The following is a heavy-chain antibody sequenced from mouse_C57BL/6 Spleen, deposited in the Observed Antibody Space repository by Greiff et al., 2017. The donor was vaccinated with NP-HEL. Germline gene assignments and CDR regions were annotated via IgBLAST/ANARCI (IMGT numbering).Heavy chain of an antibody. V-gene: IGHV2-2*01. CDR2: ICSGGST. J-gene: IGHJ3*01. CDR1: GFSLTSYG. CDR3: ARIYYGYDEGAWFAY. Sequence: VQVVESGPGLVQPSQSLSITCTVSGFSLTSYGVHWVRQSPGTGLEWLGVICSGGSTDSNAAFISRLSISKNNSKCQVFFKMNSLQADDTAIYYCARIYYGYDEGAWFAYWGQGTLVTVSA. D-gene: IGHD2-2*01.